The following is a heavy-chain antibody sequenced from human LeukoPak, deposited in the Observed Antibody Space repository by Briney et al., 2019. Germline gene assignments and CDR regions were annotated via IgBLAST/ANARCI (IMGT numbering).Heavy chain of an antibody. V-gene: IGHV3-23*01. CDR1: AFTFSSYG. J-gene: IGHJ3*01. CDR2: ISGDGRDI. D-gene: IGHD3-3*01. CDR3: AIHGGGTIRIEAFDV. Sequence: GGSLRLSCAASAFTFSSYGMSWVRQAPGKGLEWVSAISGDGRDIFCADAVKGRFTISRDNSKNTLYLQMNSLRDDDTALYYCAIHGGGTIRIEAFDVWGQGTMVTISS.